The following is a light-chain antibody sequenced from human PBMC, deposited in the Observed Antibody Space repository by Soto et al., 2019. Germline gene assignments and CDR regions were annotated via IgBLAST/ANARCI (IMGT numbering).Light chain of an antibody. Sequence: EIVLTQSPGTPSLSPGQRSTLSCRASQRLSASDIAWYQQKPGQAPKFLIYGVSSRATGIPDRFSGSGSGTDFTLTIRRLEPEDFAVYHCQQYGSSPLITFGQGTRLEIK. CDR2: GVS. CDR3: QQYGSSPLIT. CDR1: QRLSASD. V-gene: IGKV3-20*01. J-gene: IGKJ5*01.